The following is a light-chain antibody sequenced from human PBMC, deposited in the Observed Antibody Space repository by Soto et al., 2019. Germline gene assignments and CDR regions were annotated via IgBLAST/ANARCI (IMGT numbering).Light chain of an antibody. CDR2: EVN. J-gene: IGLJ1*01. V-gene: IGLV2-14*01. Sequence: QSALTQPASVSGSPGQSITISCTGTSSDVGGYNYVSWYQQHPGKAPKLMIYEVNNRPSGVSKRFSGSKSGNTASLTISGLQAEDEADYYCSSFTSTSTYVFGTGTKVTVL. CDR3: SSFTSTSTYV. CDR1: SSDVGGYNY.